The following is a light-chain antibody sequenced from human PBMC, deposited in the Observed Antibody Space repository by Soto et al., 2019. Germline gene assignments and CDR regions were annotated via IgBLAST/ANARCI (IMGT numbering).Light chain of an antibody. V-gene: IGKV2-24*01. CDR2: KVS. J-gene: IGKJ4*01. CDR1: QSLVHSDGKNY. Sequence: DIVLTQTPLSSPVTLGQPASISCRSRQSLVHSDGKNYLSWVQQRPGQPPRLLIYKVSNRFSGVPDSFTGSGAGTDFTLKISRVAAEDFGNYYCMQQKHFPFPFGGGTKVEIK. CDR3: MQQKHFPFP.